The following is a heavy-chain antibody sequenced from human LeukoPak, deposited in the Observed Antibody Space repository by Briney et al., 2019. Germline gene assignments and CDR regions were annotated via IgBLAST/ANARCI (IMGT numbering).Heavy chain of an antibody. V-gene: IGHV1-8*03. D-gene: IGHD1-26*01. CDR1: GYTFTSYD. Sequence: ASVKVSCKASGYTFTSYDINWVRQATGRGLEWMGWMNPNSGNTGYAQRFQGRVTITRNTSISTAYMELSSLRSEDTAVYYCARGSGSYYAFDIWGQGTMVTVSS. CDR2: MNPNSGNT. CDR3: ARGSGSYYAFDI. J-gene: IGHJ3*02.